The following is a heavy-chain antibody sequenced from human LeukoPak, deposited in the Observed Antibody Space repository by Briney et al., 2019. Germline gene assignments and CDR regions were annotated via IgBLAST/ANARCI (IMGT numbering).Heavy chain of an antibody. D-gene: IGHD6-13*01. CDR3: ARGLSSSDDY. CDR1: GFTFSSYW. CDR2: IKQDGSEK. Sequence: GGSLRLSCAVSGFTFSSYWMSWVRQAPGKGLEWVANIKQDGSEKYYVDSVKGRFTISRDNAKNSLYLQMNSLRAEDTAVYYCARGLSSSDDYWGQGTLVTVSS. V-gene: IGHV3-7*01. J-gene: IGHJ4*02.